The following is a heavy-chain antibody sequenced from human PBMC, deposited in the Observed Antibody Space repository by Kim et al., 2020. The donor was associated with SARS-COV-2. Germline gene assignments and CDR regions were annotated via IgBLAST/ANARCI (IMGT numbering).Heavy chain of an antibody. CDR3: AKSFLGGSGSYSLDY. D-gene: IGHD3-10*01. J-gene: IGHJ4*02. Sequence: DAVKSRVTVYRDNSKNSLYLQMNSLRTGDTALYYCAKSFLGGSGSYSLDYWGQGTLVTVSS. V-gene: IGHV3-43*01.